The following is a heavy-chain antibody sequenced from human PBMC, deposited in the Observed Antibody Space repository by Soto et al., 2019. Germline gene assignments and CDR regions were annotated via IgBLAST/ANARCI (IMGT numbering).Heavy chain of an antibody. V-gene: IGHV4-39*01. Sequence: QLQLQESGPGLVKPSETLSLTCTVSGGSISSSSFHWGWIRQPPGKGLEWIGSIYYSGSTYYSPSLKIRAPSPVDTSTTQFSLKLRSVTAADTAVYYCARRERAAGTDWWFDPWGQGTLGTVSS. J-gene: IGHJ5*02. D-gene: IGHD6-13*01. CDR1: GGSISSSSFH. CDR3: ARRERAAGTDWWFDP. CDR2: IYYSGST.